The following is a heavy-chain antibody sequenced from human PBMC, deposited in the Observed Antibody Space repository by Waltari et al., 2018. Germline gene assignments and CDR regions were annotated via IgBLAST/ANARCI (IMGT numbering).Heavy chain of an antibody. D-gene: IGHD3-3*01. V-gene: IGHV3-43*01. Sequence: EVQLVESGGVVVQPGGSLRLSCAASGFTFDDYTMHWVRQAPGKGLEWVSLISWDGGSTYYADSVKGRFTISRDNSKNSLYLQMNSLRTEDTALYYCAKGCFWSGYWRDYYFDYWGQGTLVTVSS. J-gene: IGHJ4*02. CDR2: ISWDGGST. CDR1: GFTFDDYT. CDR3: AKGCFWSGYWRDYYFDY.